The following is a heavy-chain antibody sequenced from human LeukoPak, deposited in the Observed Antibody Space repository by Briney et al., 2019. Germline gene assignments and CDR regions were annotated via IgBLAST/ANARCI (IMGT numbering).Heavy chain of an antibody. CDR1: GFTFSDYY. J-gene: IGHJ4*02. Sequence: KSGGSLRLSCAASGFTFSDYYMSWIRQAPGKGLEWVSYISSSGSTIYYADSVKGRFTISRDNAKNSLYLQMNSLRAEDTAVYYCARSFIVVVPAAMDYWGQGTLVTVSS. D-gene: IGHD2-2*01. CDR3: ARSFIVVVPAAMDY. CDR2: ISSSGSTI. V-gene: IGHV3-11*04.